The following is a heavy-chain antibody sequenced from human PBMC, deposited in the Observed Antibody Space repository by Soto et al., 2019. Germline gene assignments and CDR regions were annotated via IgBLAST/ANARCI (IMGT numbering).Heavy chain of an antibody. CDR2: IYSGGST. CDR3: ASSSTYYYDSSGYGGIEDGMDV. V-gene: IGHV3-53*01. D-gene: IGHD3-22*01. J-gene: IGHJ6*02. Sequence: QPGGSLRLSCAASGFTVSSNYMSWVRQAPGKGLEWVSVIYSGGSTYYADSVKGRFTISRDNSKNTLYLQMNSLRAEDTAVYYCASSSTYYYDSSGYGGIEDGMDVWGQGTTVTVSS. CDR1: GFTVSSNY.